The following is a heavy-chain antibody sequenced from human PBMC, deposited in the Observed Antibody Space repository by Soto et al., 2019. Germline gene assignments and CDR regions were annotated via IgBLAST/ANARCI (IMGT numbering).Heavy chain of an antibody. Sequence: SETLSLTCTVSGGSISSGDYYWSWIRQPTGKGLEWIGYIYYSGSTYYNPSLKSRVTVSVDTSKNQFSLKLSSVTAADTAVYYCARDNILGILYGGMDVWGQGTTVT. CDR1: GGSISSGDYY. J-gene: IGHJ6*02. D-gene: IGHD3-3*01. CDR3: ARDNILGILYGGMDV. V-gene: IGHV4-30-4*01. CDR2: IYYSGST.